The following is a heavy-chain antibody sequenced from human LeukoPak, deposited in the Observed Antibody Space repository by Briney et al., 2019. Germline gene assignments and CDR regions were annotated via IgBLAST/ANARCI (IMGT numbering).Heavy chain of an antibody. Sequence: GGSLRLSCAASGFTFSSYAMSWVRQAPGKGLEWVSAISGSGGSTYYADSVKGRFTISRDNSKNTLYLQMNSLRAEDTAVYYCAKDNITMVRGVIRYYFDYWGQGTLVTVSS. D-gene: IGHD3-10*01. CDR3: AKDNITMVRGVIRYYFDY. V-gene: IGHV3-23*01. J-gene: IGHJ4*02. CDR2: ISGSGGST. CDR1: GFTFSSYA.